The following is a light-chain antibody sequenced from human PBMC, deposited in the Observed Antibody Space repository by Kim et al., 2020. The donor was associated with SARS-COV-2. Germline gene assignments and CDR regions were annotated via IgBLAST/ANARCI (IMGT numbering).Light chain of an antibody. CDR3: QAWDSSTAV. Sequence: VSRGQTARVTYSGEKLGNKYACWYQQKPGPSPVLVIYQDNKRPSGIPERFSGSNSGNTATLTISGTQAMDEADYYCQAWDSSTAVFGGGTQLTVL. CDR1: KLGNKY. CDR2: QDN. J-gene: IGLJ2*01. V-gene: IGLV3-1*01.